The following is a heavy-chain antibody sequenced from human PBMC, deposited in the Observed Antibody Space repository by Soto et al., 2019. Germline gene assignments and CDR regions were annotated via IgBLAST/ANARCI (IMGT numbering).Heavy chain of an antibody. Sequence: ASVKVSCKASGYTFTSYDINWVRQATGQGLEWMGWMNPNSGNTGYAQKFQGSVTMTRNTSISTAYMELSSLRSEDTAVYYCAACAEYSGYDSHWYFDLWGRRTLVTVSS. CDR1: GYTFTSYD. J-gene: IGHJ2*01. V-gene: IGHV1-8*01. CDR3: AACAEYSGYDSHWYFDL. CDR2: MNPNSGNT. D-gene: IGHD5-12*01.